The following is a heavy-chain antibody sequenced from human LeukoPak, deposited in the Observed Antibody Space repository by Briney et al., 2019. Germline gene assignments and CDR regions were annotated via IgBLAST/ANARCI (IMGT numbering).Heavy chain of an antibody. CDR1: AGTFSSYA. V-gene: IGHV1-69*05. D-gene: IGHD3-22*01. J-gene: IGHJ4*02. CDR3: ARDSPYDSSGYDY. Sequence: SVKVSCKASAGTFSSYAISWVRQAPAQGLERMGRIIPIFGTANYAQKFQGRVTITTDESTSTAYMELSSLRPEDTAVYYCARDSPYDSSGYDYWGQGTLVAVSS. CDR2: IIPIFGTA.